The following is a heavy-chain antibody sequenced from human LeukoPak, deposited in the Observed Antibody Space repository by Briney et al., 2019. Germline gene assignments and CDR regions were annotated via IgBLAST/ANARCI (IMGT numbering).Heavy chain of an antibody. J-gene: IGHJ4*02. CDR3: ASLSIAAANPPFDY. V-gene: IGHV4-39*07. D-gene: IGHD6-13*01. Sequence: SETLSLTCTVSGGSISSSSYYWGWIRQPPGKGLEWIGSIYYSGSTHYNPSLKSRVTISVDTSKNQFSLKLSSVTAADTAVYYCASLSIAAANPPFDYWGQGTLVTVSS. CDR1: GGSISSSSYY. CDR2: IYYSGST.